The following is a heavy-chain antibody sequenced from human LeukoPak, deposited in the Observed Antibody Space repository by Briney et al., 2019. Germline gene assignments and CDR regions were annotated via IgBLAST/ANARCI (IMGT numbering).Heavy chain of an antibody. J-gene: IGHJ4*02. CDR1: GGTFSRYA. CDR2: IIPIFGTA. Sequence: RASVKVSCKASGGTFSRYAISWVRQAPGQGLEWMGGIIPIFGTANYAQKFQGRVTITADESTSTAYMELSSLRSEDTAVYYCARGSSWYTPDYWGQGTLVTVSS. D-gene: IGHD6-13*01. V-gene: IGHV1-69*13. CDR3: ARGSSWYTPDY.